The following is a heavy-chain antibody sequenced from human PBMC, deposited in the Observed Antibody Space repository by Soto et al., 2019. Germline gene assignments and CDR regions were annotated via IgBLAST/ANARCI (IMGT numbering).Heavy chain of an antibody. CDR1: EGTFSSYA. D-gene: IGHD3-22*01. CDR2: IIPIFGTA. CDR3: ARALHGYYDSSGYSLRY. J-gene: IGHJ4*02. V-gene: IGHV1-69*13. Sequence: ASVKVSCKASEGTFSSYAISWVRQAPGQGLEWMGGIIPIFGTANYAQKFQGRVTITADESTSTAYMELSSLRSEDTAVYYCARALHGYYDSSGYSLRYWGQGTLVTVSS.